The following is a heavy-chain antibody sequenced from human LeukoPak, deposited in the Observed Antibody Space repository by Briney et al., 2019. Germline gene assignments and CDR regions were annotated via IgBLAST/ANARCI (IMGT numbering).Heavy chain of an antibody. V-gene: IGHV1-2*02. CDR2: ITPSGGT. J-gene: IGHJ4*02. CDR1: GCTFTSYT. Sequence: ASLKVSSKASGCTFTSYTLHWVRQTPGQGLECIGWITPSGGTNYPQKFQGRVAITRDTSITTAYMDLSRLTSDDTAVYYCARDRYGDGFAHFDYWGKGALVTVSS. D-gene: IGHD5-24*01. CDR3: ARDRYGDGFAHFDY.